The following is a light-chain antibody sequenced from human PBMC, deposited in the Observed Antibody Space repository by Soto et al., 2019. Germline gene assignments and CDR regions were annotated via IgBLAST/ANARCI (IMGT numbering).Light chain of an antibody. CDR1: QSVSSSY. CDR3: QQYGSSPPMYT. Sequence: EIVLTQSPGTLSLSPGERATLSCRASQSVSSSYLAWYQQKPGQAPRLLIYGASSRATGIPDRFSGSGSGTDFTHTIIRLEPEDSAVYYCQQYGSSPPMYTFGQGTKLEIK. CDR2: GAS. J-gene: IGKJ2*01. V-gene: IGKV3-20*01.